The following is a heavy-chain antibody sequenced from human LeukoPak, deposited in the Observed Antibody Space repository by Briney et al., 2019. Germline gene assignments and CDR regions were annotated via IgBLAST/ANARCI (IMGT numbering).Heavy chain of an antibody. Sequence: GGSLRLSCAASGLTFSSHGMHWVRQAPGKGLEWVSIIWYDGSDEYYADSVKGRFTISRDNSKNTLYLQMNSLRAEDTAVYYCARDGGYHSSGPFDYWGQGTLVTVSS. V-gene: IGHV3-33*01. CDR3: ARDGGYHSSGPFDY. D-gene: IGHD3-22*01. CDR2: IWYDGSDE. CDR1: GLTFSSHG. J-gene: IGHJ4*02.